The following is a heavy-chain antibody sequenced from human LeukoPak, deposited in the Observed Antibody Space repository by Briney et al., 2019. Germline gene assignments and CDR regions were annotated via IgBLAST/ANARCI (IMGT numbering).Heavy chain of an antibody. CDR1: GGSISSYY. CDR3: ARDLRCSSTSCYERGWFDP. V-gene: IGHV4-59*12. J-gene: IGHJ5*02. CDR2: IYHSGST. Sequence: SETLSLTCTVSGGSISSYYWSWIRQPPGKGLEWIGYIYHSGSTDYNPSIKSRVTISVDTSKSQFSLKLSSVTAADTAVYYCARDLRCSSTSCYERGWFDPWGQGTLVTVSS. D-gene: IGHD2-2*01.